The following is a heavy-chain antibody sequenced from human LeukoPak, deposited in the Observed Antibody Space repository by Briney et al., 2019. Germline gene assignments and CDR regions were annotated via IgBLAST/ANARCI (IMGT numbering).Heavy chain of an antibody. CDR3: ARWRRYCSSTSCYAGDDAFDI. V-gene: IGHV4-59*01. CDR1: GGPISSYY. D-gene: IGHD2-2*01. J-gene: IGHJ3*02. Sequence: SETLSLTCTVSGGPISSYYWSWIRQPPGKGLEWIGYIYYSGSTNYNPSLKSRVTISVDTSKNQFSLKLSSVTAADTAVYYCARWRRYCSSTSCYAGDDAFDIWGQGTMVTVSS. CDR2: IYYSGST.